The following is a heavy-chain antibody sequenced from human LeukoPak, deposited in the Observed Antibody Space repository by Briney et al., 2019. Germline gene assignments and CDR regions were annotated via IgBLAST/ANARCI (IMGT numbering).Heavy chain of an antibody. D-gene: IGHD3-10*01. CDR2: IYYSGST. J-gene: IGHJ4*02. CDR1: GGSISSGGYY. CDR3: ARVIYYGSGSYYFDY. V-gene: IGHV4-31*03. Sequence: PSQTLSLTCTVSGGSISSGGYYWSWIRRHPGKGLEWIGYIYYSGSTYYNPSLKSRVTISVDTSKDQFSLKLSSVTAAETAVYYCARVIYYGSGSYYFDYWGQGTLVTVSS.